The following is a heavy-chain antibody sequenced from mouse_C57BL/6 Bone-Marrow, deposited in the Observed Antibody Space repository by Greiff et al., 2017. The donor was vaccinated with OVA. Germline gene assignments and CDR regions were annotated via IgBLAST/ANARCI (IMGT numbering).Heavy chain of an antibody. Sequence: EVKLVESGGGLVQSGRSLRLSCATSGFTFSDFYMEWVRQAPGKGLEWIAASRNKANDYTTEYSASVKGRFIVSRDTSQSILYLQMNALRAEDTAIYYCARVLYYGNSYWYFDVWGTGTTVTVSS. V-gene: IGHV7-1*01. CDR3: ARVLYYGNSYWYFDV. CDR2: SRNKANDYTT. D-gene: IGHD2-1*01. CDR1: GFTFSDFY. J-gene: IGHJ1*03.